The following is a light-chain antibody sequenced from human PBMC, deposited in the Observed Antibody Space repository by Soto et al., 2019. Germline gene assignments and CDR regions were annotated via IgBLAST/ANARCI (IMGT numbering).Light chain of an antibody. CDR2: EGS. CDR3: CSYAGSSTDV. CDR1: RSDVGSYNL. J-gene: IGLJ1*01. V-gene: IGLV2-23*01. Sequence: QSALTQPASVSGSPGQSITISCTGTRSDVGSYNLVSWYQQHPGKAPKLMIYEGSKRPSGVSNRFSCSKSGNTASLTISGLQAEDEADYYCCSYAGSSTDVVGTGTKVTV.